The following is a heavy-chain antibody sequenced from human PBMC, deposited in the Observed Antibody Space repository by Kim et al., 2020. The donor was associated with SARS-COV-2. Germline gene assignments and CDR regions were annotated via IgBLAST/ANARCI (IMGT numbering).Heavy chain of an antibody. V-gene: IGHV4-34*01. CDR3: ARARRFLGIADWFDP. D-gene: IGHD6-13*01. J-gene: IGHJ5*02. Sequence: PSHKSRVTISVDTSKNQFSLKMSSVTAADTAVYYCARARRFLGIADWFDPWGQGTLVTVSS.